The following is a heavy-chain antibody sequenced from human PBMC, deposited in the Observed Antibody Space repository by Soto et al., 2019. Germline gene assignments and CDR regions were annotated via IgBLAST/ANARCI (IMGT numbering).Heavy chain of an antibody. CDR3: AGVPYSSGWYRGYGMDV. CDR2: INHSGST. CDR1: GGSFSGYY. Sequence: QVQLQQWGAGLLKPSETLSLTCAVYGGSFSGYYWSWIRQPPGKGLEWIGEINHSGSTNYNPSLKSRVTISVDTSKNQFSLKLSSVTAADTAVYYCAGVPYSSGWYRGYGMDVWGQGTTVTVSS. J-gene: IGHJ6*02. V-gene: IGHV4-34*01. D-gene: IGHD6-19*01.